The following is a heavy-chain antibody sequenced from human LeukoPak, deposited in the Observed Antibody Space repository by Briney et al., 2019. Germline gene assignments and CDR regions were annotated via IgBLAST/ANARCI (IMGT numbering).Heavy chain of an antibody. CDR2: IRAYNATT. D-gene: IGHD3-22*01. CDR3: ARDKDYYASSGLGY. J-gene: IGHJ4*02. V-gene: IGHV1-18*01. Sequence: ASGKVSCKAAGYTFTSYGISWVRQAPGQGLGWMGRIRAYNATTNYAQNLQGRATITTDTSTSTAYMEQRTLRSHDTAVYYCARDKDYYASSGLGYWGQGTLVTVSS. CDR1: GYTFTSYG.